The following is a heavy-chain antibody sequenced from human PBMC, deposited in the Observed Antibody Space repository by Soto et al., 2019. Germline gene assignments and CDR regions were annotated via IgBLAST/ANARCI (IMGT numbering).Heavy chain of an antibody. CDR2: IYSGGST. CDR1: GFTVSSNY. J-gene: IGHJ4*02. D-gene: IGHD2-21*01. V-gene: IGHV3-53*01. Sequence: EVQLVESGGGLIQPGGSLRLSCAGSGFTVSSNYMSWVRQAPGRGLEWVSIIYSGGSTYYAESVEGRFTISRDNSKNTGFFQNNSLRTEDTARYYCAIAHCLNHAYLDHWGQGTLDTVSS. CDR3: AIAHCLNHAYLDH.